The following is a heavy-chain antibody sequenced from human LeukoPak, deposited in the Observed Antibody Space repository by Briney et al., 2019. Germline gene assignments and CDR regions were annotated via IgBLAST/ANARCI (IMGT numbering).Heavy chain of an antibody. J-gene: IGHJ4*02. D-gene: IGHD6-19*01. Sequence: GGSLRLSCAASGFTFSSYWMSWVRQAPGKGLEWVANIKQDGSEKYYVDSVKGRFTISTDNAKDSLYLQMNSLRAEDTAFYYCAKVRSGYSNGWYDYWGQGTLVTVSS. CDR1: GFTFSSYW. CDR3: AKVRSGYSNGWYDY. CDR2: IKQDGSEK. V-gene: IGHV3-7*03.